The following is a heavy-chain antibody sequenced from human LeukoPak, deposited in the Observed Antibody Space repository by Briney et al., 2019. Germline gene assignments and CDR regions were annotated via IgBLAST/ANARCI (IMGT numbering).Heavy chain of an antibody. D-gene: IGHD1-26*01. J-gene: IGHJ4*02. Sequence: GGSLRLSCAASGFTFRTYWMHWVRQAPGKGLVWVSRTNEDGSITNYADSVKGRLTISRDNAKNSLYLQMNSLRAEDTAVYYCARDGRIWELFDYWGQGTLVTVSS. CDR3: ARDGRIWELFDY. CDR1: GFTFRTYW. V-gene: IGHV3-74*01. CDR2: TNEDGSIT.